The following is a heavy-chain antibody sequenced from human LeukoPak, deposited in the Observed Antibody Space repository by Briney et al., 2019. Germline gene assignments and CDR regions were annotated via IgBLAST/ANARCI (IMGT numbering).Heavy chain of an antibody. D-gene: IGHD2-21*02. Sequence: GGSLRLSCAASGFTFSSYAMSWVRQAPGKGLEWVSAISGSGGSTYYADSVKGRFTISRDNSKNTLYLRMNSLRAEDTAVYYCAKVNHIVVVTALYFDYWGQGTLVTVSS. CDR3: AKVNHIVVVTALYFDY. V-gene: IGHV3-23*01. J-gene: IGHJ4*02. CDR1: GFTFSSYA. CDR2: ISGSGGST.